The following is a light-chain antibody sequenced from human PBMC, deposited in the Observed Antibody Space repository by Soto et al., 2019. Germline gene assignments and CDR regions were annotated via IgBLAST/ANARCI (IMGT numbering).Light chain of an antibody. J-gene: IGKJ1*01. Sequence: DTQMTQSPSTLSASVGDRVTITCRASQNISVWLAWYQQKPGKAPKFLISKASSLESGVPSRFSGSGSGTEFTLTISSLQPDDFATYFCQQYNSSPWTFGQGTNVEIK. CDR2: KAS. CDR1: QNISVW. CDR3: QQYNSSPWT. V-gene: IGKV1-5*03.